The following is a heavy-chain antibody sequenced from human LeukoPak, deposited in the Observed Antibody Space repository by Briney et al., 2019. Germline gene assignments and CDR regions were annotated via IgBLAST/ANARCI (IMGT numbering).Heavy chain of an antibody. D-gene: IGHD6-13*01. Sequence: GESLKISCKGSGYAFTSYWTGWVGQMPGKGLEWMGIVYPGDSDTRYSPSFQGQVTISADKSINTAYLQWSSLKASDTAMYYCARVYSAPGVWGQGTMVTVSS. CDR1: GYAFTSYW. CDR3: ARVYSAPGV. V-gene: IGHV5-51*01. CDR2: VYPGDSDT. J-gene: IGHJ3*01.